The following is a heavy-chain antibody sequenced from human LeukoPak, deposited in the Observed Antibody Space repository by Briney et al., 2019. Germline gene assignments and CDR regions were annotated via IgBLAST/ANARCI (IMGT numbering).Heavy chain of an antibody. CDR3: ARSIAYGGFDI. V-gene: IGHV3-11*01. CDR2: ISSISSVF. D-gene: IGHD4/OR15-4a*01. J-gene: IGHJ3*02. Sequence: GGSLRLSCAASGFTFSDHFMTWVRQAPGKGPEWVSYISSISSVFSYVDSVEGRFTVSRDNSKNSLFLQMNDLRPDDTAVYYCARSIAYGGFDIWGQGTMVTVSS. CDR1: GFTFSDHF.